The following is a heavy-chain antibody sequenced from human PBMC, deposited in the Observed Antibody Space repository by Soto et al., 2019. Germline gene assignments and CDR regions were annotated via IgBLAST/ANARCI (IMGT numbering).Heavy chain of an antibody. CDR1: GYTFTSYG. CDR3: ARDTVIVVVPAAIQYYYYYYGMDV. CDR2: ISASNGNT. V-gene: IGHV1-18*04. D-gene: IGHD2-2*02. Sequence: ASVKVSCKASGYTFTSYGITWVRQAPGQGLEWMGWISASNGNTNYAQKLQGRVTMTTDTSTSTAYMELRSLRSGDTAVYYCARDTVIVVVPAAIQYYYYYYGMDVWGQGTTVTVSS. J-gene: IGHJ6*02.